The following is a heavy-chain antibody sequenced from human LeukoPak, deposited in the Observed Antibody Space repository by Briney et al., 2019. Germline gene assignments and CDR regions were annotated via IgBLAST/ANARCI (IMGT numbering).Heavy chain of an antibody. Sequence: SVKVSCKASGFTFTDHYMHWVRQAPGQGLEWMGRIIPILGIANYAQKFQGRVTITADKSTSTAYMELSSLRSEDTAVYYCARGGVDTAMAYDYWGQGTLVTVSS. V-gene: IGHV1-69*04. D-gene: IGHD5-18*01. CDR3: ARGGVDTAMAYDY. CDR2: IIPILGIA. CDR1: GFTFTDHY. J-gene: IGHJ4*02.